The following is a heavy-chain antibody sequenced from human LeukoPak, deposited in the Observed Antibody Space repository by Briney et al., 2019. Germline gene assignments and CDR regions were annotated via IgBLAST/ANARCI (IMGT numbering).Heavy chain of an antibody. CDR3: ARPHRRAAAIVFDY. J-gene: IGHJ4*02. D-gene: IGHD6-13*01. V-gene: IGHV4-39*07. Sequence: PSETLSLTCTVSGGSISSSSYYWGWIRQPPGKGLEWIGEINHSGSTNYNPSLKSRVTISVDTSKNQFSLKLSSVTAADTAVYYCARPHRRAAAIVFDYWGQGTLVTVSS. CDR1: GGSISSSSYY. CDR2: INHSGST.